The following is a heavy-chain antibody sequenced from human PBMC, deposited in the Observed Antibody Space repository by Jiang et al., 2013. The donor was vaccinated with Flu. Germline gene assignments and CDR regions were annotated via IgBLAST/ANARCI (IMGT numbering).Heavy chain of an antibody. CDR3: ARQGDYYGSGDDKPDYYGMDV. CDR2: IDPSDSYT. D-gene: IGHD3-10*01. Sequence: GAEVKKPGESLRISCKGSGYSFTSYWISWVRQMPGKGLEWMGRIDPSDSYTNYSPSFQGHVTISADKSISTAYLQWSSLKASDTAMYYCARQGDYYGSGDDKPDYYGMDVWGQGTTVTVSS. J-gene: IGHJ6*02. CDR1: GYSFTSYW. V-gene: IGHV5-10-1*01.